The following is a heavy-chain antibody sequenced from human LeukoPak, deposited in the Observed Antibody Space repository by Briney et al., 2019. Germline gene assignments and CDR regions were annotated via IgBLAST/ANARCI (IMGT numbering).Heavy chain of an antibody. CDR3: AKVQNDYDSSTGFYYYFDY. CDR1: GFTFSDYT. D-gene: IGHD3-22*01. CDR2: ISNAGTT. J-gene: IGHJ4*02. V-gene: IGHV3-23*01. Sequence: GGSLRLSCAASGFTFSDYTMYWVRQAPGKGLEWVSLISNAGTTDYAESADSVRGRFIISRDDSKNTLYLDMNSLRAEDTAIYYCAKVQNDYDSSTGFYYYFDYWGQGTLVTVSS.